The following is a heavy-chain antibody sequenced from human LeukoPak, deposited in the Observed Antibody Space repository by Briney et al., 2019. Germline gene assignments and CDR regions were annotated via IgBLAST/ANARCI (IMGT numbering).Heavy chain of an antibody. J-gene: IGHJ4*02. CDR2: ICSSSSYI. CDR1: GFTFSSYN. V-gene: IGHV3-21*01. Sequence: GALRISCSASGFTFSSYNLNLVRPGPGKGLEWVSSICSSSSYINYADSVKGRFTISRDNAKNSLYLQMNSLRAEDTAVYYCAREALRGQGTLVTVSS. CDR3: AREAL.